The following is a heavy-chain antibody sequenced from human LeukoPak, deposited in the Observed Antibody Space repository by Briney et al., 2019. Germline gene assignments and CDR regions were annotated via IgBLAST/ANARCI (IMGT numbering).Heavy chain of an antibody. D-gene: IGHD2-21*02. J-gene: IGHJ3*02. CDR3: ARGTAAGGSDAFDI. V-gene: IGHV3-11*04. CDR1: GFTFSDYY. Sequence: PGGSLRLSCAASGFTFSDYYMSWIRQAPGKGLEWVSYINYGGNTIYYADSVKGRFTISRDNAKNSLYLQMDSLRVEDTSVYYCARGTAAGGSDAFDIWGLGTMVTVSS. CDR2: INYGGNTI.